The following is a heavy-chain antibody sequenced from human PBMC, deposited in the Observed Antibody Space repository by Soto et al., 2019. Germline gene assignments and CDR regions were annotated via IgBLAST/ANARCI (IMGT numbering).Heavy chain of an antibody. Sequence: QVQLQESGPGLVKPSETLSLTCTVSGGSIISYYWSWIRQPPGKGLEWMGYIYYSGSTNYNPSLTSRVTISVDTSKNQFSLKLSSVTAADTAVYYCARLPGIAVAGYYYYYGMDVWGQGTTVTVSS. V-gene: IGHV4-59*01. D-gene: IGHD6-19*01. CDR3: ARLPGIAVAGYYYYYGMDV. CDR1: GGSIISYY. CDR2: IYYSGST. J-gene: IGHJ6*02.